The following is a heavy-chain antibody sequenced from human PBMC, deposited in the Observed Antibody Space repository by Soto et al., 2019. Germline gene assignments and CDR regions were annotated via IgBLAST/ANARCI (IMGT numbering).Heavy chain of an antibody. CDR2: IWYDGSNK. CDR1: GFTFSSYG. Sequence: QVQLVESGGGVVQPGRSLRLSCAASGFTFSSYGMHWVRQAPGNGLEWVAVIWYDGSNKYYADSVKGRFTISRDNSKNTLYLQMNSLRAEDTAVYYCAREAGSSYMGYYFDYWGQGTLVTVSS. D-gene: IGHD6-19*01. J-gene: IGHJ4*02. CDR3: AREAGSSYMGYYFDY. V-gene: IGHV3-33*01.